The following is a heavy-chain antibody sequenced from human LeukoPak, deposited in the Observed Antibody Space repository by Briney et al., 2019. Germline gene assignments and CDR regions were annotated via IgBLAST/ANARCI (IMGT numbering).Heavy chain of an antibody. CDR1: GFTFATYA. CDR3: AKAQGDLGTYIYLFEL. J-gene: IGHJ5*02. Sequence: GGSVSLFCAVTGFTFATYAMSWVRQAPGKGLESVSAISGSGGSTVYVDSVKGRFTISRDNSKNTLYLQMDSLRDEDTAVYYCAKAQGDLGTYIYLFELRVQGALVTVSS. V-gene: IGHV3-23*01. CDR2: ISGSGGST. D-gene: IGHD3-16*01.